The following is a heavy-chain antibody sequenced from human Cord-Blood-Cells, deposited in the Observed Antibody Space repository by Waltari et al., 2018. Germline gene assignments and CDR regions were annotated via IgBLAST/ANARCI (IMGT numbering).Heavy chain of an antibody. Sequence: QVQLQQWGAGLLKPSETLSLTCAVYGGSFSGYYWSWIRQPPGKGLEWIGKIKHRGSTNYNPSLKSRVTISVDTSKNQFALKLSSVTAADTAVYYCARGIYTGDWYFDLWGRGTLVTVSS. J-gene: IGHJ2*01. V-gene: IGHV4-34*01. CDR3: ARGIYTGDWYFDL. CDR2: IKHRGST. D-gene: IGHD7-27*01. CDR1: GGSFSGYY.